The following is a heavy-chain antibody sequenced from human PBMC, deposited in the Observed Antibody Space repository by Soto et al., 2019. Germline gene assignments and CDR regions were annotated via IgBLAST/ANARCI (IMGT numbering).Heavy chain of an antibody. J-gene: IGHJ3*02. Sequence: GSLRLSCAASGFAFSTYTMSWVRQAPGKGLEWVSSISGSTGSIYYADSVKGRFTISRDNDNNSLYLQMNSLRAEDTAVYYCARARYMVTPFAISGQGTMVLVSS. D-gene: IGHD2-21*02. V-gene: IGHV3-21*01. CDR3: ARARYMVTPFAI. CDR2: ISGSTGSI. CDR1: GFAFSTYT.